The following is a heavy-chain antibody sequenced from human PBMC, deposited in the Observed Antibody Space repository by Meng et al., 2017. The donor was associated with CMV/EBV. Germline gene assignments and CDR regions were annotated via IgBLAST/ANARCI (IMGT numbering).Heavy chain of an antibody. CDR3: AKYYCDRPSCRGTYDF. Sequence: SAFTLTRYAMGWVRQAPGKGLEWVSAICSNGVRILYAASVRGRFTISRDTSKNTVYLKMNSLRAEDTALYYCAKYYCDRPSCRGTYDFWGQGTLVTVSS. J-gene: IGHJ4*02. CDR2: ICSNGVRI. V-gene: IGHV3-23*01. D-gene: IGHD3-22*01. CDR1: AFTLTRYA.